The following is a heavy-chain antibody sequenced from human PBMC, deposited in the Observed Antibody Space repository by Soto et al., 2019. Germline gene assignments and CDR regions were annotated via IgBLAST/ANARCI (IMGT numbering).Heavy chain of an antibody. CDR3: ARDQEGITMIVGGT. CDR2: ISAYNGNT. D-gene: IGHD3-22*01. Sequence: QVQLVQSGAEVKKPGASVKVSCKASGDIFTSYGISWVRQAPGQGLAWMGWISAYNGNTNYAQKFQGRVTMTTDTSTSTAYMELRSLRSDDTAVYYCARDQEGITMIVGGTWGQGTLVTVSS. J-gene: IGHJ5*02. CDR1: GDIFTSYG. V-gene: IGHV1-18*01.